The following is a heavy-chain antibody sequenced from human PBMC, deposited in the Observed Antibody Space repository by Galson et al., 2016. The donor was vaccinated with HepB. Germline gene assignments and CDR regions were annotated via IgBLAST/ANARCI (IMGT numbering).Heavy chain of an antibody. J-gene: IGHJ4*02. CDR3: TKRCMTNTCHNADDF. Sequence: SLRLSCAASGFTFTNNIMSWVRQAPGKGLEWVSTIGGDGATFYGDSVKCRFTISRDDSKSTLYLRMDSLRVEDTATYHCTKRCMTNTCHNADDFWGQGTLVTVSS. V-gene: IGHV3-23*01. CDR1: GFTFTNNI. CDR2: IGGDGAT. D-gene: IGHD2-8*01.